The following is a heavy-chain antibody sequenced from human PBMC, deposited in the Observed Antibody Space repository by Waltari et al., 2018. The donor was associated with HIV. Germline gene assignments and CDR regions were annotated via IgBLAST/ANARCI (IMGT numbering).Heavy chain of an antibody. Sequence: QVQLVESGGGVVQPGGSLRLSCVASGFPFSHFAFHWVRQAPGKGLEWVALISYGGRNKVYADSVKGRFTISRDNSKNTLYLQMNSLRAEDTAVYYCARDGHFYDSRPLDHWGQGTLVTVSS. J-gene: IGHJ4*02. CDR3: ARDGHFYDSRPLDH. CDR1: GFPFSHFA. D-gene: IGHD3-22*01. CDR2: ISYGGRNK. V-gene: IGHV3-30*04.